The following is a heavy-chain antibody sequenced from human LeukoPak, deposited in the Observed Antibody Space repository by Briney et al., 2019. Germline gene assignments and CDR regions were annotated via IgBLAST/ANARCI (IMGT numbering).Heavy chain of an antibody. Sequence: GGSLRLSCAASGFTFSSYAMSWVRQAPGKGLEWVSAISGSGGSTYYADSVKGRFTISRDNSKNTLYLQMNSLRAEDTAVYYCAKDYDFWSGRSIYFDYWGQGTQVTVSS. CDR1: GFTFSSYA. CDR2: ISGSGGST. J-gene: IGHJ4*02. V-gene: IGHV3-23*01. D-gene: IGHD3-3*01. CDR3: AKDYDFWSGRSIYFDY.